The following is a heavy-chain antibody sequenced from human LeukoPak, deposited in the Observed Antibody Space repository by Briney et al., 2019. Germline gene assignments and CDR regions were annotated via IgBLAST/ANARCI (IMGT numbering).Heavy chain of an antibody. J-gene: IGHJ3*02. CDR2: MNPNSGNT. CDR1: GYTFTSYD. V-gene: IGHV1-8*01. Sequence: ASVKVSCKASGYTFTSYDINWVRQATGQGLEWMGWMNPNSGNTGYAQKFQGRVTMTRNTSISTAYMELSSLRSEDTAVYYCARESGYCSSTSCHDAFDIRGQGTMVTVSS. D-gene: IGHD2-2*01. CDR3: ARESGYCSSTSCHDAFDI.